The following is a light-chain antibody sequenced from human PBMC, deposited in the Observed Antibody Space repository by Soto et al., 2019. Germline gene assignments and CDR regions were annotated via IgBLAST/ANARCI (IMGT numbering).Light chain of an antibody. CDR2: DVS. J-gene: IGLJ3*02. Sequence: QSVLTQPRSVSGSPGKSVTISFTGTSSDVGGYNYVSWYQQHPGKAPKLMIYDVSKRPSGVPDRFSGSKSGNTASLTISGLQAEDEADYYCCSYAGSYVFGGGTQLTVL. V-gene: IGLV2-11*01. CDR3: CSYAGSYV. CDR1: SSDVGGYNY.